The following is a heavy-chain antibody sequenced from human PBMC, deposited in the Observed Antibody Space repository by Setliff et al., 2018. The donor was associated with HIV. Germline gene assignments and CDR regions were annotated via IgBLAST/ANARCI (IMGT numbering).Heavy chain of an antibody. Sequence: SVKVPCKASGGTFSDSAIDWVRQAPGQGLEWMGRIIPVFGTANYAPKFPDRVTITADKSTSTAYLELSSLRSDDTAVYYCAKEVATTYYYRYMDVWGTG. V-gene: IGHV1-69*06. D-gene: IGHD5-12*01. CDR3: AKEVATTYYYRYMDV. CDR1: GGTFSDSA. J-gene: IGHJ6*03. CDR2: IIPVFGTA.